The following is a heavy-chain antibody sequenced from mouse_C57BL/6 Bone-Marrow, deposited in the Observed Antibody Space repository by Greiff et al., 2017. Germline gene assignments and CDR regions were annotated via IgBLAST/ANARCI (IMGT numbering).Heavy chain of an antibody. D-gene: IGHD4-1*01. CDR1: GYSITSGYD. V-gene: IGHV3-1*01. J-gene: IGHJ2*01. CDR3: ARDRTGDYFDY. CDR2: ISYSGST. Sequence: EVQVVESGPGMVKPSQSLSLTCTVTGYSITSGYDWHWIRHFPGNKLEWMGYISYSGSTNYNPSLKSRISITHDTSKNHFFLKLNSVTTEDTATYYCARDRTGDYFDYWGQGTTLTVSS.